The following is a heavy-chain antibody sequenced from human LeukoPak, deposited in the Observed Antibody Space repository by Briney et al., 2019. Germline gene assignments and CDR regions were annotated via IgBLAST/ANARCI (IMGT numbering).Heavy chain of an antibody. Sequence: ASVKVSCKASGYTFTSYGISWVRQAPGQGLEWMGWISAYNGNTNYAQKLQGRVTMTTDTSTSTAYMELRSLRSDDTAVYYCARIGWRSYYDFWSGSPYYYYGMDVWGQGTTVTVSS. CDR3: ARIGWRSYYDFWSGSPYYYYGMDV. D-gene: IGHD3-3*01. CDR1: GYTFTSYG. V-gene: IGHV1-18*01. J-gene: IGHJ6*02. CDR2: ISAYNGNT.